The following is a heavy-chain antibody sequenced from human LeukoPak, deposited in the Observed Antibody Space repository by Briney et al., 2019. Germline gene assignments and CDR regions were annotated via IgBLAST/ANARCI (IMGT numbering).Heavy chain of an antibody. J-gene: IGHJ5*02. CDR2: MYHSGST. Sequence: SQTLSLTCTVSGGSISSGGYYWSWIRQPPGKGLEWIRYMYHSGSTYYNPSLKSRVTISVDTSKNQFSLKLSSVTAADTAVYYCAREGDYDSSGYYYRWFDPWGQGTLVTVSS. V-gene: IGHV4-30-2*01. CDR3: AREGDYDSSGYYYRWFDP. D-gene: IGHD3-22*01. CDR1: GGSISSGGYY.